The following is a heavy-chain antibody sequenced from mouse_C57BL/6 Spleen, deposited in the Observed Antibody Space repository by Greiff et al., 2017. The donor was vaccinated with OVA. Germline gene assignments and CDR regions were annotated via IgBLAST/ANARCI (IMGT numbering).Heavy chain of an antibody. CDR1: GYTFTSYG. CDR2: ISPRSGNT. D-gene: IGHD1-1*01. V-gene: IGHV1-81*01. CDR3: ARSDYGSDFDY. Sequence: QVQLQQSGAELARPGASVKLSCKASGYTFTSYGISWVKQRTGPGLEWIGEISPRSGNTYYNEKFKGKATLTADKSSSTAYMELRSLTSEDSAVYFCARSDYGSDFDYWGQGTTLTVSS. J-gene: IGHJ2*01.